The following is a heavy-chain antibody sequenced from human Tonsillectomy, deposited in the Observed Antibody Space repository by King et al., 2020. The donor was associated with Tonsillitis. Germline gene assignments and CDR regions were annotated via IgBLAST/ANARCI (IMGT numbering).Heavy chain of an antibody. Sequence: HVQLVESGAEVKKPGSSVKVSCKASGGTFSTYTISWVRQAPGQGLEWMGGIIPLFGTVNYAQKFQGRLTIAADQSTHTSYMELSSLTSEDTALYYCARHNDYADQGDFWGQGTLVTVSS. CDR1: GGTFSTYT. V-gene: IGHV1-69*01. J-gene: IGHJ4*02. D-gene: IGHD4-17*01. CDR3: ARHNDYADQGDF. CDR2: IIPLFGTV.